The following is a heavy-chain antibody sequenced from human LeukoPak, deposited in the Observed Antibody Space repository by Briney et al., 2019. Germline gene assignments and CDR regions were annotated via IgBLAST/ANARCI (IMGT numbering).Heavy chain of an antibody. CDR3: ARKRDGGWFDP. Sequence: PSETLSLTCTASGVSIRNGYYWGWIRQPPGKGLEWIGNIYHSGNTHYSPSLKSRVTISVDTSKNQFSLKLRSVTAADTAVFYCARKRDGGWFDPWGQGTLVTVSS. V-gene: IGHV4-38-2*02. J-gene: IGHJ5*02. D-gene: IGHD5-24*01. CDR1: GVSIRNGYY. CDR2: IYHSGNT.